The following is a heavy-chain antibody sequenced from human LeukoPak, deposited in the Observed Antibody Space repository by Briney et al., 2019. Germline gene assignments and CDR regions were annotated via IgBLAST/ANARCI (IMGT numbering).Heavy chain of an antibody. Sequence: GGSLRLSCAASGFTFSSYGMHGVRQAPGKRLEGVAVISYDGSNKYYADSVKGRFTISRDNSKNTLYLQMNSLRAEDTAVYYCAKDKVGATDYWGQGTLVTVSS. CDR3: AKDKVGATDY. CDR1: GFTFSSYG. V-gene: IGHV3-30*18. CDR2: ISYDGSNK. J-gene: IGHJ4*02. D-gene: IGHD1-26*01.